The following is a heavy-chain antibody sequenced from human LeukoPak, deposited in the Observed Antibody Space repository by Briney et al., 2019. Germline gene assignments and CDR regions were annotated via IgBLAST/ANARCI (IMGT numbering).Heavy chain of an antibody. CDR1: GGSISSSSYY. D-gene: IGHD3-22*01. J-gene: IGHJ1*01. CDR2: ISYSGRT. V-gene: IGHV4-39*07. Sequence: SETLSLTCTVSGGSISSSSYYWGWIRQPPGKGLEWIGSISYSGRTHYNPSLKSRVTISVDTSKNQFSLKLSSVTAADTAVYYSYYDSSGYKYWGQGTLVTVSS. CDR3: YYDSSGYKY.